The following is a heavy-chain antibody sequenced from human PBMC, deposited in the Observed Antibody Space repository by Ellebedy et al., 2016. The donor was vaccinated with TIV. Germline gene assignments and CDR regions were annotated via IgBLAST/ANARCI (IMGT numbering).Heavy chain of an antibody. D-gene: IGHD6-19*01. CDR2: INQDGNVK. J-gene: IGHJ4*02. CDR3: ATPLEGYSSSPPLDY. V-gene: IGHV3-7*01. CDR1: GFTFSIDW. Sequence: GGSLRLXXAPSGFTFSIDWMSWVRQAPGKGLEWVANINQDGNVKYYVDSVRGRFTISRDNAKNSLYLQMNSLTVEDTALYYCATPLEGYSSSPPLDYWGRGTLISVSS.